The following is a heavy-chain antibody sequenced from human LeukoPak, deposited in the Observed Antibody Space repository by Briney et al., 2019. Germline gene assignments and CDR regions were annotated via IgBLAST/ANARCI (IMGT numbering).Heavy chain of an antibody. CDR1: GGSFSKYY. D-gene: IGHD1-7*01. CDR2: INDSGTI. J-gene: IGHJ6*03. V-gene: IGHV4-34*01. Sequence: SETLSLTCAVYGGSFSKYYGSWIRQSPGKGLEWMGEINDSGTINYNPSLMSRVTISVNKSQNQFSLKLRSVTDADTAVYYCARRWNYGRNYYLDVWGKGATVSVSS. CDR3: ARRWNYGRNYYLDV.